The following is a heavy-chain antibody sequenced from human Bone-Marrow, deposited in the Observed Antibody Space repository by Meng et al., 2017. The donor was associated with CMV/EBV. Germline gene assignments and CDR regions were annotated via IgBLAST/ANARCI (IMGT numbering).Heavy chain of an antibody. J-gene: IGHJ4*02. V-gene: IGHV4-30-4*01. CDR1: GDSVNSCHYY. D-gene: IGHD2-21*01. CDR2: IYYIGST. CDR3: ASHTALGLLIPHLPFES. Sequence: SETLSLTCTVSGDSVNSCHYYWNWIRQPPGKGLEWIGYIYYIGSTKYYASFKSRLTMSLDTFKNQFSLRLTSVTAADTAVYYCASHTALGLLIPHLPFESWGQGTLVTVSS.